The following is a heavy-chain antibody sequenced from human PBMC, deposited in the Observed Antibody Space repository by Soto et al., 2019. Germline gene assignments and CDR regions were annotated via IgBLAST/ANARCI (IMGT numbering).Heavy chain of an antibody. V-gene: IGHV1-18*01. Sequence: ASVKVSCKASGYTFTSYGISWVRQAPGQGLEWMGWISAYNGNTNYAQKLQGRVNMTTDTSTSTAYKEMRSLRSDDTAVYYCARESPEIFGVVTSLYYYYYYMDVWGKATTVTVSS. CDR1: GYTFTSYG. CDR2: ISAYNGNT. J-gene: IGHJ6*03. D-gene: IGHD3-3*01. CDR3: ARESPEIFGVVTSLYYYYYYMDV.